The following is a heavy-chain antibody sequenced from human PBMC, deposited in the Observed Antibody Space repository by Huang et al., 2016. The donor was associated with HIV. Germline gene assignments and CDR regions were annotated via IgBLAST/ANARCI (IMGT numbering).Heavy chain of an antibody. CDR1: GGTFSSYA. V-gene: IGHV1-69*13. Sequence: QVQLVQSGAEVKRPGSSVKVSCKTSGGTFSSYAIVWVRQVPGSGLEWGGVLSPTHATSNDEQKLQYRVTITSDESTDTAFLELGGLKSEDTAMYFCAIRQVGALLYWGQGTLITVT. J-gene: IGHJ4*02. D-gene: IGHD1-26*01. CDR3: AIRQVGALLY. CDR2: LSPTHATS.